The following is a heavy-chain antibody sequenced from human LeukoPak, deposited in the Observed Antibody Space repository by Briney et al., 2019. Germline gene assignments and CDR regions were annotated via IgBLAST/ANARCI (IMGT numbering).Heavy chain of an antibody. D-gene: IGHD6-6*01. CDR2: ISRSGST. Sequence: SETLSLTCTVSGDSSNYYYWTWIRQSPGKGLEWIGYISRSGSTNYDPSLKSRVTMSVDTSNNHFSLKLSSVTAADTAVYYCARGRWWFAGRPPHYMDVWGKGTTVTVSS. V-gene: IGHV4-59*01. J-gene: IGHJ6*03. CDR1: GDSSNYYY. CDR3: ARGRWWFAGRPPHYMDV.